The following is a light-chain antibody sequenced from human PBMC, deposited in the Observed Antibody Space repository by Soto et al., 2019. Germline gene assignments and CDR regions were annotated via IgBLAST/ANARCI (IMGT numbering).Light chain of an antibody. CDR2: DAS. V-gene: IGKV3-11*01. CDR1: QSVSSY. CDR3: QQRSNWGYT. J-gene: IGKJ2*01. Sequence: EIVLTQSPATLSLSPGERATLSCRASQSVSSYLAWYQQKPGQAPRLLIYDASNRATGIPARFSGSGSGTDFTLTISSLEPEDFAVYYCQQRSNWGYTFGQGTKLEIE.